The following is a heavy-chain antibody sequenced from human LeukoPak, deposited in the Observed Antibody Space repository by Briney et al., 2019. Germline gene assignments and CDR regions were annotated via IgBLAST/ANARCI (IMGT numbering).Heavy chain of an antibody. V-gene: IGHV1-2*02. CDR3: ASGDYYDSSALGQY. J-gene: IGHJ4*02. Sequence: ASVKVSCKASGYTFTGYYMHWVRQAPGQGLEWMGWINPNSGGTNYAQKFQGRITITADKSTSTAYMELSSLRSEDTAVYYCASGDYYDSSALGQYWGQGTLVTVSS. CDR2: INPNSGGT. D-gene: IGHD3-22*01. CDR1: GYTFTGYY.